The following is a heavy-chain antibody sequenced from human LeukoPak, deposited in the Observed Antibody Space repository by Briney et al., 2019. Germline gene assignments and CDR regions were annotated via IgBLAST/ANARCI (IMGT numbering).Heavy chain of an antibody. CDR1: GFTFCSYA. CDR3: ARNVY. Sequence: PGGSLRLSCAASGFTFCSYAMSWGGRAPGQGLEWLAKINEAGSQKYYVDSVKGRFAISRANAKHRLYLQMNSLLAASTALSYCARNVYWGQGTMVTVSS. D-gene: IGHD1-14*01. J-gene: IGHJ3*01. CDR2: INEAGSQK. V-gene: IGHV3-7*01.